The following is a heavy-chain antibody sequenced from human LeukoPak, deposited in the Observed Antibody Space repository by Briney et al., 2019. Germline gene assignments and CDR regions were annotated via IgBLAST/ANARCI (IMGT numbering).Heavy chain of an antibody. CDR1: GFTFSSYA. J-gene: IGHJ4*02. D-gene: IGHD6-13*01. CDR3: ASHSSSWYGFDY. Sequence: GGSLRLSCAASGFTFSSYAMSWVRQAPGKGLEWVSVIYSGGNTYYADSVKGRFTISRDNSKNTLYLQMNSLRAEDTAVYYCASHSSSWYGFDYWGQGTLVTVSS. V-gene: IGHV3-53*01. CDR2: IYSGGNT.